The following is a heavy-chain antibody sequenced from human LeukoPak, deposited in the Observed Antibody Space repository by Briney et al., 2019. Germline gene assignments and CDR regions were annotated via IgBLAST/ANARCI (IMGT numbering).Heavy chain of an antibody. J-gene: IGHJ4*02. CDR1: GGSFSGYY. V-gene: IGHV4-34*01. CDR3: ARRRGVNRRYYFDY. CDR2: INHSGST. Sequence: PSETLSLTCAVYGGSFSGYYWSWIRQPPGKGLEWIGEINHSGSTNYNPSLKSRVTISVDTSKNQFSLKLSSVTAADTAVYYCARRRGVNRRYYFDYWGQGTLVTVSS. D-gene: IGHD3-10*01.